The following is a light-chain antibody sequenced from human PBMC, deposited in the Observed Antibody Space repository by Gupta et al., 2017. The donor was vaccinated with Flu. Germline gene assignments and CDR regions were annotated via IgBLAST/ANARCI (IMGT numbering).Light chain of an antibody. CDR3: CSFAGAHILYA. CDR1: NSDVGYYNL. Sequence: ITISCTGTNSDVGYYNLVSWYQHYPGKAPKLIIYDVTKRPSGVSFRFSGSKSGNTASLTISGLQADDEADYYCCSFAGAHILYAFGTGTKVTVL. V-gene: IGLV2-23*02. CDR2: DVT. J-gene: IGLJ1*01.